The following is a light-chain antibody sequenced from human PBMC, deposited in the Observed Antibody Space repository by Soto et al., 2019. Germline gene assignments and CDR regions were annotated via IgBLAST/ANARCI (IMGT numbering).Light chain of an antibody. V-gene: IGKV2-30*01. CDR3: MQDIYWPST. J-gene: IGKJ1*01. CDR1: QSLVYSDGNTY. Sequence: DVVMTQSPFSLPVTPGEPASISCRSSQSLVYSDGNTYLHWFQQRPGQSPRRLIYQVSNRDSGVPDRFSGSGSGTDFTLKISRVEADDVGVYYCMQDIYWPSTFGQGTKVDIK. CDR2: QVS.